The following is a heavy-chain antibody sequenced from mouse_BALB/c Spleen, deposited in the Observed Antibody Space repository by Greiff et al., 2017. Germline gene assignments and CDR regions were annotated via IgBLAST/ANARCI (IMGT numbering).Heavy chain of an antibody. CDR1: GFTFSSFG. Sequence: EVKLMESGGGLVQPGGSRKLSCAASGFTFSSFGMHWVRQAPEKGLEWVAYISSGSSTIYYADTVKGRFTISRDNPKNTLFLQMTSLRSEDTAMYDCARGLLTGTNFDYWGQGTTLTVSS. D-gene: IGHD4-1*01. J-gene: IGHJ2*01. CDR3: ARGLLTGTNFDY. V-gene: IGHV5-17*02. CDR2: ISSGSSTI.